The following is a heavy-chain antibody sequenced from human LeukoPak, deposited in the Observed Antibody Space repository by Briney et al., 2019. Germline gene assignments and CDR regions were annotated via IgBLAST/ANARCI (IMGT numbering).Heavy chain of an antibody. J-gene: IGHJ3*02. Sequence: SETLSLTCTVSGGSISSYHWSWIRQPAGKGLEWIGRIYTSGSTNYNPSLKSRVTMSVDTSKNQFSLKLSSVTAADTAVYYCARVSIFGTTIDAFDIWGQGTMVTVSS. D-gene: IGHD3-3*01. CDR2: IYTSGST. CDR1: GGSISSYH. CDR3: ARVSIFGTTIDAFDI. V-gene: IGHV4-4*07.